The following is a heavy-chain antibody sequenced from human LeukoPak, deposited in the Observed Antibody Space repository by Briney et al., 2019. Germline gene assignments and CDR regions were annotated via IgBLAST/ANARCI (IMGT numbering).Heavy chain of an antibody. V-gene: IGHV3-23*01. CDR1: GFTLRNYA. Sequence: GGSLRLSCAASGFTLRNYAMSWVRQAPGKGLEWVSAISSGGGTYHADSVKGRFTISRDNSRNTLYLQMNSLRAEDTAVYYCARGGPIYCSGDSCYPGDYWGQGTLVTVSS. J-gene: IGHJ4*02. CDR2: ISSGGGT. D-gene: IGHD2-15*01. CDR3: ARGGPIYCSGDSCYPGDY.